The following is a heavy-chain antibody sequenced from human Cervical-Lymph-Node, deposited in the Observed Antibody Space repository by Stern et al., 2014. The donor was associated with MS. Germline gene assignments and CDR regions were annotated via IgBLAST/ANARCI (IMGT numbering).Heavy chain of an antibody. V-gene: IGHV1-3*01. D-gene: IGHD6-13*01. CDR1: GYTFPKYA. Sequence: VQLVESGAEVKKPWASVKASCKADGYTFPKYALHWVRQAPGQRHEWMGWIHPGNGDAKYSQNFQDRVTITRDTSANTVYMELRSLRVEDTAMYYCARGYSTTYLDYWGQGTLVTVSS. CDR2: IHPGNGDA. J-gene: IGHJ4*02. CDR3: ARGYSTTYLDY.